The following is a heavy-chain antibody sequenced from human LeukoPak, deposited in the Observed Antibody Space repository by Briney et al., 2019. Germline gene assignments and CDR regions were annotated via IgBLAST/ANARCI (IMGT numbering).Heavy chain of an antibody. CDR2: IKQDGSEK. CDR1: GFTFSSYW. CDR3: ARDVLVGATEAIDY. J-gene: IGHJ4*02. V-gene: IGHV3-7*01. D-gene: IGHD1-26*01. Sequence: GGSLRLSCAASGFTFSSYWMSWVRQAPGKGLEWVANIKQDGSEKYYVESVKGRFTISRDNAKNSLYLQMNSLRAEDTAVYYCARDVLVGATEAIDYWGQGTLVTVSS.